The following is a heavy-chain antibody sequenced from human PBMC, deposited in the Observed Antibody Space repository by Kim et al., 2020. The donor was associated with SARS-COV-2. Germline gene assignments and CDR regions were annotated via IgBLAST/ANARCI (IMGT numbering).Heavy chain of an antibody. V-gene: IGHV4-4*02. J-gene: IGHJ5*02. CDR2: IYHTGST. Sequence: SETLSLTCAVSGGSIRTTNWWSWVRQPPGKGLQWIGEIYHTGSTDYNPSLKSRVTISVDKSKNQFSLKLNSVTAADTAVYYCARRPVDAGSFWFDPWGQGTLVTVSS. D-gene: IGHD2-2*01. CDR1: GGSIRTTNW. CDR3: ARRPVDAGSFWFDP.